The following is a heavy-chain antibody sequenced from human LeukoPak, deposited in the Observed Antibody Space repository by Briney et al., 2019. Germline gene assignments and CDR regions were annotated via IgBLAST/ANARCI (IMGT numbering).Heavy chain of an antibody. Sequence: PGGSLRLSCAASGFTVSSNYMSWVRQAPGKGLEWVSVIYSGGSTYYADSVKGRFTISRDNSKNTLYLQMNSLRAEDTALSYCAKDAYGGGFLTGYSYFDSWGQGSQVTVSS. V-gene: IGHV3-53*01. D-gene: IGHD3-9*01. CDR2: IYSGGST. CDR1: GFTVSSNY. J-gene: IGHJ4*02. CDR3: AKDAYGGGFLTGYSYFDS.